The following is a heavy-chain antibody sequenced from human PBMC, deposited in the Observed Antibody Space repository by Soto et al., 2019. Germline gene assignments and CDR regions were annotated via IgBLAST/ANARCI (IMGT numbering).Heavy chain of an antibody. Sequence: SLRLSCAASGFTFDDYAMHCVLQAPGKGLEWVSGINWNSDTIGYADSVKGRFTVSRDNAKGSLLLQMSSLRAEDTAVYFCAMSNSNDLYYHFESWGQGTLVTVSS. CDR3: AMSNSNDLYYHFES. J-gene: IGHJ4*02. V-gene: IGHV3-9*01. CDR2: INWNSDTI. D-gene: IGHD3-22*01. CDR1: GFTFDDYA.